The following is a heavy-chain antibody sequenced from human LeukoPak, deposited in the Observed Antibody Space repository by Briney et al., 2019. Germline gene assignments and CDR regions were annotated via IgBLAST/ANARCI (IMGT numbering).Heavy chain of an antibody. V-gene: IGHV4-59*12. CDR3: ARDEDSSSSYYFDY. CDR1: GGSISSYY. J-gene: IGHJ4*02. Sequence: SETLSLTCTVSGGSISSYYWSWIRQPPGKGLEWIGYIYYSGSTNYNPSLKSRVTISVDTSKNQFSLKLSSVTAADTAVYYCARDEDSSSSYYFDYWGQGTLVTVSS. CDR2: IYYSGST. D-gene: IGHD6-6*01.